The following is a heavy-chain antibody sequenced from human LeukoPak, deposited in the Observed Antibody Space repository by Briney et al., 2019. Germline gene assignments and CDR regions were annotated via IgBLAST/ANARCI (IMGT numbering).Heavy chain of an antibody. D-gene: IGHD6-13*01. V-gene: IGHV5-51*01. J-gene: IGHJ4*02. CDR2: IYPGDSDP. CDR3: VRHGLGSSWFGFDY. Sequence: PGESLKISCKGSGYIFTTYWIGWVRQMPGKGLEWMGIIYPGDSDPRYSLSFQGQVTISADKSISTAYLQWSSLKASDSAMYYCVRHGLGSSWFGFDYWGQGTLVTVSS. CDR1: GYIFTTYW.